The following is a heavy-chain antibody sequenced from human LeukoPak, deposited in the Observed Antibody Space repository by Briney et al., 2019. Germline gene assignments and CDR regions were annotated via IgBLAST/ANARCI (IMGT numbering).Heavy chain of an antibody. D-gene: IGHD4-11*01. CDR1: GGSISSYY. Sequence: SETLSLTCTVSGGSISSYYWSWIRQPPGKGLDWIGYIYPSGSINYNPSLKSRLTISVDTSKNQFSLKLSSVTAADTAVYYCARLDSNYVGFDYWGQGTLVTVSS. V-gene: IGHV4-4*09. CDR2: IYPSGSI. J-gene: IGHJ4*02. CDR3: ARLDSNYVGFDY.